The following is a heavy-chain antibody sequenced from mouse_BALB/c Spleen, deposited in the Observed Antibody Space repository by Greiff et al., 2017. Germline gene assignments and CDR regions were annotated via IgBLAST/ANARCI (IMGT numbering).Heavy chain of an antibody. Sequence: VQLQQSGAELMKPGASVKISCKASGYTFSSYWIEWVKQRPGHGLEWIGDILPGSGSTNYNEKFKGKATFTADKSSNTAYMQLSSLTSEDSAVYYCARRGTTVERYFDVWGAGTTVTVSS. D-gene: IGHD1-1*01. V-gene: IGHV1-9*01. CDR2: ILPGSGST. J-gene: IGHJ1*01. CDR3: ARRGTTVERYFDV. CDR1: GYTFSSYW.